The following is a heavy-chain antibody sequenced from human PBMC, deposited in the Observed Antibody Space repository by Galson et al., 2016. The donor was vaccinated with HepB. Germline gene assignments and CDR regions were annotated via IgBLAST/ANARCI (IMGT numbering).Heavy chain of an antibody. CDR1: GFTFSDSS. V-gene: IGHV3-21*01. CDR2: ISSSSTYF. D-gene: IGHD3-9*01. CDR3: ARDRGYDILTGQREYFFDF. Sequence: SLRLSCAASGFTFSDSSLNWVRQAPGKGLEWVSSISSSSTYFYYADSVEGRFTIPRDNAKNSLYLQMNSLRAEDTAVYFCARDRGYDILTGQREYFFDFWGQGTLVTVSS. J-gene: IGHJ4*02.